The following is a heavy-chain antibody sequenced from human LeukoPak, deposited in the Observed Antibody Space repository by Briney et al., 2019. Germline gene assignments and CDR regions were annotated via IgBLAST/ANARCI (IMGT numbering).Heavy chain of an antibody. D-gene: IGHD6-19*01. Sequence: ASVKVSCKASGYTFTSYDINWMRQATGQGLEWMGVINPSGGSTSYAQKFQGRVTMTRDTSTRTVYMEVNSLRSEDTAVYYCARQGTYSSAIGMGYWGQGTLVTVSS. V-gene: IGHV1-46*01. CDR1: GYTFTSYD. J-gene: IGHJ4*02. CDR3: ARQGTYSSAIGMGY. CDR2: INPSGGST.